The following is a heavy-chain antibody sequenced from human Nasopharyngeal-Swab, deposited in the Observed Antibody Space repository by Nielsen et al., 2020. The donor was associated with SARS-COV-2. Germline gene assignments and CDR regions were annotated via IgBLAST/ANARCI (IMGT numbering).Heavy chain of an antibody. D-gene: IGHD3-9*01. J-gene: IGHJ6*02. CDR2: ISAYNGNT. CDR3: ASSYDILTGYPGMTPPDV. V-gene: IGHV1-18*01. Sequence: ASVKVSCKASGYTFTSYGISWVRQAPGQGLEWMGWISAYNGNTNYAQKLQGRVTMTTDTSTSTAYMELRSLRSDDTAVYYCASSYDILTGYPGMTPPDVLGQGTTVTVSS. CDR1: GYTFTSYG.